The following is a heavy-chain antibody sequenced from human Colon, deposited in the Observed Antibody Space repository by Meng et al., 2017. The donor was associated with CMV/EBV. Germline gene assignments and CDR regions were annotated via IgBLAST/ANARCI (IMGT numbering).Heavy chain of an antibody. CDR3: AREVAVTKFFDF. Sequence: GESLKISCVASGFNFSDHYMSWIRQVPGKGLERISFTSRSGSTKNYAESVKGRFTISRDNAKNSLFLQLNSLRIEDTAVYHCAREVAVTKFFDFWGQGTVVTVSS. J-gene: IGHJ4*02. D-gene: IGHD4-11*01. V-gene: IGHV3-11*01. CDR1: GFNFSDHY. CDR2: TSRSGSTK.